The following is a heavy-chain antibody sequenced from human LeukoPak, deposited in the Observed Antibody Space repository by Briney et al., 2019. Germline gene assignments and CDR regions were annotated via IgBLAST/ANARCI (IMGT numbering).Heavy chain of an antibody. J-gene: IGHJ4*02. CDR1: GFTFSSYE. D-gene: IGHD6-19*01. CDR3: ARVSSGWYNAY. Sequence: GGSLRLSCAASGFTFSSYEMNWVRQAPGKGLEWVPYISSSGSTIYYADSVKGQFTISRDNAKNSLYLQMNSLRAEDTAVYYCARVSSGWYNAYWGQGTLVTVSS. V-gene: IGHV3-48*03. CDR2: ISSSGSTI.